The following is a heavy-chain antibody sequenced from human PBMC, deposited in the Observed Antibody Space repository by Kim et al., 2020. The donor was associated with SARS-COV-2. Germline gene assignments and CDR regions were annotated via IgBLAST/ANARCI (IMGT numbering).Heavy chain of an antibody. V-gene: IGHV3-73*01. D-gene: IGHD4-17*01. Sequence: YAASVPSRFTISGDNSTNTVYLQMDSLKTDDTAVYFCSSHGGMHGDRGFDNWGQGTLVTVSS. J-gene: IGHJ4*02. CDR3: SSHGGMHGDRGFDN.